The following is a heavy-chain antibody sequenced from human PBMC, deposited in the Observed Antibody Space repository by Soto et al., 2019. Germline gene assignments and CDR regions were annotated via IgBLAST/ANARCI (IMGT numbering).Heavy chain of an antibody. CDR3: AKESGVQNTWFDP. CDR2: ISASGANT. CDR1: GFTFNTYG. D-gene: IGHD2-8*01. V-gene: IGHV3-23*01. J-gene: IGHJ5*02. Sequence: EVQLLESGGGLVQPGGSLRLSCAASGFTFNTYGMSWVRQAPAKGLEWVSSISASGANTYYADSVQGRFTISRDISKNTLYLQMTSLGVEDTAVYYCAKESGVQNTWFDPWGQGTQVTVSS.